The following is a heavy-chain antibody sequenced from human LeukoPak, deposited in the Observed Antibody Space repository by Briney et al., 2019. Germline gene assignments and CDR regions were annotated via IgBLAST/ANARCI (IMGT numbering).Heavy chain of an antibody. CDR2: ISGSGGST. CDR1: GFTLSSYA. CDR3: AKMGRVKDWFDP. Sequence: GGSLRLSCAASGFTLSSYAMSWVRQAPGKGLEWVSAISGSGGSTYYADSVKGRFTISRDNSKNTLYLQMNSLRAEDPAVYSCAKMGRVKDWFDPSGQGTLVTVSS. V-gene: IGHV3-23*01. J-gene: IGHJ5*02.